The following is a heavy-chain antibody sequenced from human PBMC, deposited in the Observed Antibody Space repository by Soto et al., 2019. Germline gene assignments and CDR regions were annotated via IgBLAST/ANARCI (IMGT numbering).Heavy chain of an antibody. CDR2: IIPIFGTA. J-gene: IGHJ6*02. CDR3: ARDITAGYSEVSYDYYGRDV. CDR1: GGTFSSYA. V-gene: IGHV1-69*01. D-gene: IGHD6-13*01. Sequence: QVQLVQSGAEVKKPGSSVKVSCKASGGTFSSYAISWVRQAPGQGLEWMGGIIPIFGTANYAQKFQGRVTITADESTSTAYMELSSLRSEDTAVYYCARDITAGYSEVSYDYYGRDVWGQGTTVTVCS.